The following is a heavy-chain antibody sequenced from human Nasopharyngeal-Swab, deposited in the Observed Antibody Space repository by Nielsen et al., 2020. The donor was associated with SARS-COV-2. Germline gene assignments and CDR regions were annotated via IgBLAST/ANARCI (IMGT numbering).Heavy chain of an antibody. CDR3: ARASGYCSSTSCYTGAFDI. J-gene: IGHJ3*02. CDR1: GGFINSYY. CDR2: INHSGST. Sequence: SETLSLTCTVSGGFINSYYWSWIRQPPGKGLEWIGEINHSGSTNYNPSLKSRVTISVDTSKNQFSLKLSSVTAADTAVYYCARASGYCSSTSCYTGAFDIWGQGTMVTVSS. D-gene: IGHD2-2*02. V-gene: IGHV4-34*01.